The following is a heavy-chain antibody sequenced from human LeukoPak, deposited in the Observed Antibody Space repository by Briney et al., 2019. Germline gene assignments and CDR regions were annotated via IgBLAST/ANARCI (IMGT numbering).Heavy chain of an antibody. CDR2: ISSSSSYI. V-gene: IGHV3-21*01. Sequence: PGGSLRLSCAASGFTFSSYSMNWVRQAPGKGLEWVSSISSSSSYIYYADSVKGRFTISRDNAKNSLYLQMNSLRAEDTAVYYCARGGLRWELYYYMDVWGKGTTVTVSS. J-gene: IGHJ6*03. D-gene: IGHD1-26*01. CDR3: ARGGLRWELYYYMDV. CDR1: GFTFSSYS.